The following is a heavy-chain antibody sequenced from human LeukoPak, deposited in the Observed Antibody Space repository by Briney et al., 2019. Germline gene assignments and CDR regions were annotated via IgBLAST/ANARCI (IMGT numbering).Heavy chain of an antibody. J-gene: IGHJ5*02. CDR3: ARDSRGVLWFGESNWFDP. CDR1: GGSISNSRYY. Sequence: SETLSLACTVPGGSISNSRYYWGWIRQPPGKGLERIGSIYYSGSTYYNPSLKTRVTISVETSKNQFSLKLSSVTAADTAVYYCARDSRGVLWFGESNWFDPWGQGTLVTVSS. V-gene: IGHV4-39*07. CDR2: IYYSGST. D-gene: IGHD3-10*01.